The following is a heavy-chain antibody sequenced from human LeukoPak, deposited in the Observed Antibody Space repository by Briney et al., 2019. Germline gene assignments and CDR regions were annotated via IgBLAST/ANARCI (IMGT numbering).Heavy chain of an antibody. V-gene: IGHV4-59*11. CDR3: ASGPPGGNWNDGIGYYYYYMDV. Sequence: PSETLSLTCTVSGGSISSHYWSWIRQPPGKGLVWIGYIYYSGSTNYNPSLKSRVTISVDTSKNQFSLKLSSVAAADTAVYYCASGPPGGNWNDGIGYYYYYMDVWGKGTTVTVSS. CDR1: GGSISSHY. J-gene: IGHJ6*03. D-gene: IGHD1-1*01. CDR2: IYYSGST.